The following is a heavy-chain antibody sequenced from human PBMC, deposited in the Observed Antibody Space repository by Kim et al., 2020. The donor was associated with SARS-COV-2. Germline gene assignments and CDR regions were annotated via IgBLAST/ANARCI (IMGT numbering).Heavy chain of an antibody. Sequence: YYSGRTNYNPSLKSRVPISVDTSKNQFSLKLSSVTAADTAVYYCVRGFDYWGQGTLVTVSS. D-gene: IGHD3-10*01. CDR2: YYSGRT. CDR3: VRGFDY. J-gene: IGHJ4*02. V-gene: IGHV4-59*08.